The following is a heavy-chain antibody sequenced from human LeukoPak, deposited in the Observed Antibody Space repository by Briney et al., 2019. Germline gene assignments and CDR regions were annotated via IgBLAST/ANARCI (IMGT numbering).Heavy chain of an antibody. V-gene: IGHV3-48*03. J-gene: IGHJ4*02. CDR3: ARDLDGYVDY. CDR1: GFTFSSYE. Sequence: PGGSLRLSCAASGFTFSSYEMNWVRQAPGKGPEWVSYISSSGSTIYYADSVKGRFTISRDNAKNSLYLQMNSLRAEDTAVYYCARDLDGYVDYWGQGTLVTVSS. CDR2: ISSSGSTI. D-gene: IGHD5-24*01.